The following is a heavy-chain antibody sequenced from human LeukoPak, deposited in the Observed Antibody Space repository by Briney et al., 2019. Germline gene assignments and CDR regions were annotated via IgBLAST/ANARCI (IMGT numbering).Heavy chain of an antibody. J-gene: IGHJ4*02. V-gene: IGHV3-23*01. Sequence: PGGSLRLSCAASGFTSSSYAMSWVRQAPGKGLEWVSAISGSGGSTYYADSVKGRFTISRDNSKNTLYLQMNSLRAEDTAVYYCAKAGLRFLEWQIDYWGQGTLVTVSS. CDR1: GFTSSSYA. D-gene: IGHD3-3*01. CDR2: ISGSGGST. CDR3: AKAGLRFLEWQIDY.